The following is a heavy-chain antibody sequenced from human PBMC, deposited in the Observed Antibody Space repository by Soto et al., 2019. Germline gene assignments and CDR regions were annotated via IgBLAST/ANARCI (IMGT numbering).Heavy chain of an antibody. CDR1: GFTFSSYA. D-gene: IGHD6-6*01. Sequence: EVQLLESGGGFLQPGGSLRLSCAASGFTFSSYAMNWVRQAPGKGLEWVSGISGNGITTYYADSVTGRFTISRDNSKNTLHLQMNSLRAEDTALYYCARSISNSSPYYFYIAMDVWGQGTTVTVSS. V-gene: IGHV3-23*01. J-gene: IGHJ6*02. CDR3: ARSISNSSPYYFYIAMDV. CDR2: ISGNGITT.